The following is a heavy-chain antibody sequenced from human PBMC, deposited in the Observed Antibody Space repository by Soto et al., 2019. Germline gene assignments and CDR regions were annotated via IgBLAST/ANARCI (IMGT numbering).Heavy chain of an antibody. Sequence: GGSLRLSCAAFGFKISSSSMNWVRQAPGRGLEWVAYISDSGSNTLYADSVKGRFTISRDNAKNSLYLQMNSLRAEDTAVYYCARDQEVLTATAAFDIWGQGTMVTVSS. J-gene: IGHJ3*02. CDR1: GFKISSSS. CDR2: ISDSGSNT. CDR3: ARDQEVLTATAAFDI. D-gene: IGHD6-25*01. V-gene: IGHV3-48*04.